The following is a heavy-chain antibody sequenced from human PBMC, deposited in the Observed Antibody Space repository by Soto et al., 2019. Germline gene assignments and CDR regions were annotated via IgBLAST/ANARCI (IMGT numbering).Heavy chain of an antibody. CDR1: GGSFSGYY. CDR3: ASTARDIVATTPPDGMDV. CDR2: INHSGST. D-gene: IGHD5-12*01. V-gene: IGHV4-34*01. Sequence: QVQLQQWGAGLLKPSETLSLTCAVYGGSFSGYYWSWIRQPPGKGLEWIGEINHSGSTNYNPSLKSRVTISVDTSKNQFSLKLNSVTAADTAVYSCASTARDIVATTPPDGMDVWGQGTTVTVSS. J-gene: IGHJ6*02.